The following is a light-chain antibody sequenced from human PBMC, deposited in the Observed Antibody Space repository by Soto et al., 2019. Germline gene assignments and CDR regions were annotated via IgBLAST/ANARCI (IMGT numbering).Light chain of an antibody. Sequence: QMTQSPSSLSASVGDRVTITCRASQDISNYLAWYQQKPGGAPKLLIYEASTLQSGVPSRFIGSGSGADFTLTISSLQTEDVAIYYCQKYNDAPRTFGQGTRVKMK. CDR1: QDISNY. CDR3: QKYNDAPRT. V-gene: IGKV1-27*01. J-gene: IGKJ1*01. CDR2: EAS.